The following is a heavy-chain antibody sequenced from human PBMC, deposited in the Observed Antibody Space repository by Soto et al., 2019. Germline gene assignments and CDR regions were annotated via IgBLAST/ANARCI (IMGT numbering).Heavy chain of an antibody. CDR3: ARDNNDFWSLYPLAFDY. Sequence: SETLSLTCTVSGVSLTKYYWSWIRQPAGKGLEWIGRISTSGNVVSKASLRSRLTMSVDTSKNQFSLRLTSVTAADTAVYYCARDNNDFWSLYPLAFDYWGQGDLVTVS. CDR1: GVSLTKYY. J-gene: IGHJ4*02. D-gene: IGHD3-3*01. V-gene: IGHV4-4*07. CDR2: ISTSGNV.